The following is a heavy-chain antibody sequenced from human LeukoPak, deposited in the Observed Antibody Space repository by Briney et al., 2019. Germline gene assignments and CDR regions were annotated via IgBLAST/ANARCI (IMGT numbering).Heavy chain of an antibody. Sequence: GGSLRLSCAASGFTFSSYGMYWVRQAPGKGLEWVAFIRYDGSNKYYADSVKGRFTISRDNAKNTLYLQMNSLRAEDTAVYYCARDPPYCSGGSCYSASYYFDYWGQGTLVTVSS. D-gene: IGHD2-15*01. CDR2: IRYDGSNK. CDR3: ARDPPYCSGGSCYSASYYFDY. V-gene: IGHV3-30*02. CDR1: GFTFSSYG. J-gene: IGHJ4*02.